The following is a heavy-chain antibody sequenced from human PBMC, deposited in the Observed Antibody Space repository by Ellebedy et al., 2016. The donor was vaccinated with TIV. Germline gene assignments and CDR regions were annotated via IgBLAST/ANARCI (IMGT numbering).Heavy chain of an antibody. Sequence: ASVKVSCXASGGTFSSYAISWVRQAPGQGLEWMGWINPNSGGTNYAQKFQGRVTMTRDTSISTAYMELSRLRSDDTAVYYCARDGLGYYYGSGTFDYWGQGTLVTVSS. CDR3: ARDGLGYYYGSGTFDY. CDR2: INPNSGGT. D-gene: IGHD3-10*01. J-gene: IGHJ4*02. V-gene: IGHV1-2*02. CDR1: GGTFSSYA.